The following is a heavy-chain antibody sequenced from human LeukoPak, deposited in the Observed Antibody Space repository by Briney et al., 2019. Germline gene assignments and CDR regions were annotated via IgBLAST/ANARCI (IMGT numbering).Heavy chain of an antibody. CDR2: ISGGGGST. D-gene: IGHD3-10*01. J-gene: IGHJ5*02. V-gene: IGHV3-23*01. CDR1: GFTFSSYG. Sequence: GGSLRLSCAASGFTFSSYGMSWVRQAPGKGLEWVSAISGGGGSTYYADSVKGRFTISRDNSKNTLYLQMNSLRAEDTAVYYCAKIGVRGVIIRANWFDPWGQGTLVTVSS. CDR3: AKIGVRGVIIRANWFDP.